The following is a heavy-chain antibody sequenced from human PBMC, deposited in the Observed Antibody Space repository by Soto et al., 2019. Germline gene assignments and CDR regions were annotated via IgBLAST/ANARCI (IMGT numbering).Heavy chain of an antibody. Sequence: GGSLRLSCAASGFTFSSYAMSWVRQAPGKGLEWVSAISGSGGSTYYADSVKGRFTISRDNSKNTLYLQMNSLRAEDTAVYYCAKDDSSGRDSSGYYPPVYWGQGTLVTVSS. CDR2: ISGSGGST. J-gene: IGHJ4*02. CDR3: AKDDSSGRDSSGYYPPVY. D-gene: IGHD3-22*01. V-gene: IGHV3-23*01. CDR1: GFTFSSYA.